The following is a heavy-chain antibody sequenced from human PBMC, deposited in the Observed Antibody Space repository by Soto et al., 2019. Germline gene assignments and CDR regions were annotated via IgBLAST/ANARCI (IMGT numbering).Heavy chain of an antibody. CDR1: GFTFSSYG. J-gene: IGHJ6*03. Sequence: QVQLVESGGGVVQPGRSLRLSCAASGFTFSSYGMHWVRQAPGKGLEWVAVISYDGSNKYYADSVKGRFTISRDNSKNTLYLQMNSLRAEDTAVYYCAKVGSGSSLYMDVWGKGTTVTVSS. D-gene: IGHD3-10*01. V-gene: IGHV3-30*18. CDR2: ISYDGSNK. CDR3: AKVGSGSSLYMDV.